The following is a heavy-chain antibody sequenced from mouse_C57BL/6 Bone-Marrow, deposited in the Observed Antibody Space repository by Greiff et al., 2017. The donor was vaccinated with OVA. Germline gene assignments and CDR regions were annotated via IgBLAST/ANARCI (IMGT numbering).Heavy chain of an antibody. Sequence: VQLQQSGPGLVQPSQSLSITCTVSGFSLTSYGVHWVRQSPGKGLEWLGVIWRGGSTDYNAAFMSRLSITKDNSKSQVFFKMNSLQSDVTALYYCAAVLSYYYAMDYWGQGTSVTVSS. D-gene: IGHD3-3*01. J-gene: IGHJ4*01. CDR2: IWRGGST. CDR3: AAVLSYYYAMDY. V-gene: IGHV2-5*01. CDR1: GFSLTSYG.